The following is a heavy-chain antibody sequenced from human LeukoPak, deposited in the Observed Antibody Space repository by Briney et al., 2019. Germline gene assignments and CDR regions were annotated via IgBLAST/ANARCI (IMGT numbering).Heavy chain of an antibody. Sequence: SETLSLTCAVYGGSFSGYYWSWIRQPPGKGREWIGEINHSGSTNYNPSLKSRVTISVDTSKNQFSLKLSSVTAADTAVYYCARGRRSYSSSWYGYWGQGTLVTVSS. CDR2: INHSGST. V-gene: IGHV4-34*01. CDR1: GGSFSGYY. CDR3: ARGRRSYSSSWYGY. D-gene: IGHD6-13*01. J-gene: IGHJ4*02.